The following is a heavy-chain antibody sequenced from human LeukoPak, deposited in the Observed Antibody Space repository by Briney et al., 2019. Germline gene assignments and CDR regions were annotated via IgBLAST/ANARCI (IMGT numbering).Heavy chain of an antibody. CDR2: INHSGST. CDR3: ARSSSSTFDP. Sequence: TSETLSLTCAVYGGSFGGYYWSWIRQPPGKGLEWIGEINHSGSTNYNPSLKSRVTISVDTSKNQFSLKLSSVPAADTAIYYCARSSSSTFDPWGRRTLVTVSS. V-gene: IGHV4-34*01. J-gene: IGHJ5*02. CDR1: GGSFGGYY. D-gene: IGHD6-19*01.